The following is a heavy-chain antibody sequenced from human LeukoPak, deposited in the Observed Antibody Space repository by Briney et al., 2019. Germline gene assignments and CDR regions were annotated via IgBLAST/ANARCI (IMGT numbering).Heavy chain of an antibody. J-gene: IGHJ4*02. CDR1: GFTFSSYW. D-gene: IGHD6-19*01. V-gene: IGHV3-23*01. CDR2: ISGSGGST. Sequence: GGSLRLSCAASGFTFSSYWMHWVRQAPGKGLEWVSAISGSGGSTYYADSVKGRFTISRDNSKNTLYLQMNSLRAEDTAVYYCAKGLSVAGISFDYWGQGTLVTVSS. CDR3: AKGLSVAGISFDY.